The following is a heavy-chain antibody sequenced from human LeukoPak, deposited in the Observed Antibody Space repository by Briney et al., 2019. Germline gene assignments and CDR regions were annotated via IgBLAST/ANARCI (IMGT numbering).Heavy chain of an antibody. Sequence: ASVKVSCKASGYTFTDYYMHWVRQAPGQGLEWMGWINPNSGGTIYAQNFQGRVTMTRDTSISTAYMELSRLTSDDTAVYYCARGPMATTPRTYNWFDPWGQGTLVTVSS. CDR3: ARGPMATTPRTYNWFDP. V-gene: IGHV1-2*02. J-gene: IGHJ5*02. CDR2: INPNSGGT. D-gene: IGHD5-24*01. CDR1: GYTFTDYY.